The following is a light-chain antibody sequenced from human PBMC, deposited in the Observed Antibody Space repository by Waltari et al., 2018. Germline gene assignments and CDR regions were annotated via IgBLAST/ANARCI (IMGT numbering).Light chain of an antibody. Sequence: IMLTQSPATLSLSPGERATLSCRTSPRVTSYLAWFQQKPGQAPRLLIYDTSNRATGIPARFSGSGSGTDFTLTISSLEPEDSAVYYCQQRSHWRTFGQGTKVEIK. CDR3: QQRSHWRT. V-gene: IGKV3-11*01. J-gene: IGKJ1*01. CDR2: DTS. CDR1: PRVTSY.